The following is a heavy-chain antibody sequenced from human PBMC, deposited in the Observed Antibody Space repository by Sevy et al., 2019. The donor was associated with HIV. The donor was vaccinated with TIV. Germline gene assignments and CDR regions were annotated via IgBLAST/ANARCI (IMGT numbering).Heavy chain of an antibody. D-gene: IGHD1-26*01. CDR2: ITPYSGDT. CDR1: GYFFGIYD. Sequence: ASVKVSCKASGYFFGIYDISWVRQAPGQGLEWMGWITPYSGDTNYAQKLQGRVTMTTDTSTRTSYMELSSLTSDDAGVYYCARGRAPDNGKYFFDSWAQGTLVTVSS. CDR3: ARGRAPDNGKYFFDS. V-gene: IGHV1-18*01. J-gene: IGHJ4*02.